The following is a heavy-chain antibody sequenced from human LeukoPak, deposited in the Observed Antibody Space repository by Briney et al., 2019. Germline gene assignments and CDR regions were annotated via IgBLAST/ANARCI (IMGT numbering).Heavy chain of an antibody. CDR2: INPNSGGT. J-gene: IGHJ4*02. D-gene: IGHD1-26*01. V-gene: IGHV1-2*02. Sequence: ASVKVSCKASGYTFTGYYMHWVRQAPGQGLEWMGWINPNSGGTNYAQKFQGRVTMTRDTSISTAYMELSRLRSDDTAVYYCARSWWEPSGTDFDYWGQGTLVTVSS. CDR3: ARSWWEPSGTDFDY. CDR1: GYTFTGYY.